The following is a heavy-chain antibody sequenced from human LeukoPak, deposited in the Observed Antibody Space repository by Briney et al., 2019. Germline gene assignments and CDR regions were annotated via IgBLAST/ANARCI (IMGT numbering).Heavy chain of an antibody. CDR3: ARAHSYVGYYYMDV. D-gene: IGHD5-18*01. CDR1: GYTFTSYA. Sequence: GALVKVSCKASGYTFTSYAITRVRQAPGQGLEWMGWISAYNGNTNYAEKFQGRVTMTTDTSTSTVYMELRSLRSDDTAVYYCARAHSYVGYYYMDVWGKGTTVTVSS. CDR2: ISAYNGNT. J-gene: IGHJ6*03. V-gene: IGHV1-18*01.